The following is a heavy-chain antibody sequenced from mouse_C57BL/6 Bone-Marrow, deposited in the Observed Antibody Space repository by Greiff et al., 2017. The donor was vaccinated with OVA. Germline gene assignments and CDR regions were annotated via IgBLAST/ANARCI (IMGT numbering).Heavy chain of an antibody. D-gene: IGHD1-2*01. CDR3: ARHNYVWYFDV. CDR2: INPNNGGS. Sequence: EVQRVESGPELVKPGASVKIPCKASGYTFTDYNMDWVKQSHGKSLEWIGDINPNNGGSIYNQKFKGKATLTVDKSSSTAYMELRSLTSEDTAVYYCARHNYVWYFDVWGTGTTVTVSS. CDR1: GYTFTDYN. V-gene: IGHV1-18*01. J-gene: IGHJ1*03.